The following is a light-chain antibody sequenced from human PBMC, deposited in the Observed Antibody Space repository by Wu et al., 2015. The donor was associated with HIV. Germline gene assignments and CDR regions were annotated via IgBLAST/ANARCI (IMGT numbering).Light chain of an antibody. CDR2: GAS. CDR3: QQYDTRPYN. Sequence: EIVVTQSPATLSVSPGERATLSCRASQSVGSNLAWYQQKPGQAPRLLIYGASTRATGIPARFAGSGSVTDFTLIISSLQSEDFAVYFCQQYDTRPYNFGQGTKLEIK. J-gene: IGKJ2*01. CDR1: QSVGSN. V-gene: IGKV3-15*01.